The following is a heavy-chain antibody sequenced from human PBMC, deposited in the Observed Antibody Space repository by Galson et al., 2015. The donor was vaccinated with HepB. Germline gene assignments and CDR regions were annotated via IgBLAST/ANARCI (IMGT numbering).Heavy chain of an antibody. D-gene: IGHD6-19*01. CDR1: GFTFSSYS. Sequence: SLRLSCAASGFTFSSYSMNWVRQAPGKGLEWVSSISSSSSYIYYADSVKGRFTISRDNAKNSLYLQMNSLRAEDTAVYYCARLRSSGWYADYWGQGTLVTVSS. J-gene: IGHJ4*02. CDR3: ARLRSSGWYADY. V-gene: IGHV3-21*01. CDR2: ISSSSSYI.